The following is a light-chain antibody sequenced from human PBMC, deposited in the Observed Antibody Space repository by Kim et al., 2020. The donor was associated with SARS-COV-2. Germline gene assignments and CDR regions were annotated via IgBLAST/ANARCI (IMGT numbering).Light chain of an antibody. Sequence: SASVGDRVTIACRASQNIRNELGWYQQKAGKAPKLLIYGASTLQSGVPSRFSGSGSGTDFTLTITSLQPEDFATYYCIQDYNYPRTFGQGTKLEIK. CDR2: GAS. V-gene: IGKV1-6*01. CDR1: QNIRNE. CDR3: IQDYNYPRT. J-gene: IGKJ2*01.